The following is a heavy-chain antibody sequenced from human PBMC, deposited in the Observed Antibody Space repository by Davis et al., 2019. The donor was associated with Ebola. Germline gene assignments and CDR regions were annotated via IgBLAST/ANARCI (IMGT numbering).Heavy chain of an antibody. CDR1: GFTFSSYS. J-gene: IGHJ4*02. Sequence: GESLKISCAASGFTFSSYSMNWVRQAPGKGLEWVSSISSSSSYIYYADSVKGRFTISRDNAKNSLYLQMNSLRAEDTAVYYCARCRGLKLGNDYWGQGTLVTVSS. CDR3: ARCRGLKLGNDY. CDR2: ISSSSSYI. V-gene: IGHV3-21*01. D-gene: IGHD7-27*01.